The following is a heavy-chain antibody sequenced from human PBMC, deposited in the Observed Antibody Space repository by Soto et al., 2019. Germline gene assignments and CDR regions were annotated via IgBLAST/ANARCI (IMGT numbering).Heavy chain of an antibody. Sequence: ESGGGVVRPGGSLRLSCAASGFTFDDYGMSWVRQAPGKGLEWVSGINWNGGSTGYADSVKGRFTISRDNAKNSLYLQMNSLRAEDTALYYCARGPDYDISTGYYVATRTYYYGMDVWGQGTTVTVSS. CDR3: ARGPDYDISTGYYVATRTYYYGMDV. D-gene: IGHD3-9*01. CDR1: GFTFDDYG. V-gene: IGHV3-20*04. CDR2: INWNGGST. J-gene: IGHJ6*02.